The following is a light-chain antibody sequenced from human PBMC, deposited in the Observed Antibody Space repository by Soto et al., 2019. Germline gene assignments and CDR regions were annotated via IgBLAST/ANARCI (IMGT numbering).Light chain of an antibody. Sequence: DIQMTQSPSSRSASLGDRVTITCRASQGISNYLAWYQQKPGKVPKLLIYAASTLQSGVPSRFSGSGSGTDFTLTISSLKNEDVATYYCQKYNSATWTFGQGTKVDIK. CDR2: AAS. CDR3: QKYNSATWT. CDR1: QGISNY. J-gene: IGKJ1*01. V-gene: IGKV1-27*01.